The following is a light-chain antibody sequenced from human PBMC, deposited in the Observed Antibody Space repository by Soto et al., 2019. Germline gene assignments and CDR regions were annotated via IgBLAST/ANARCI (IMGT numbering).Light chain of an antibody. J-gene: IGLJ2*01. Sequence: QSALTQPASVSGSPGQSITISCTGTSSDVGGYNYVSWYQQHPGKAPKLMIYDVSNRPSELSNRFSGSKSGNTASLTISGRQAEDEADYYCSSYTSSSTVVFGGGTKLTVL. CDR3: SSYTSSSTVV. CDR2: DVS. CDR1: SSDVGGYNY. V-gene: IGLV2-14*01.